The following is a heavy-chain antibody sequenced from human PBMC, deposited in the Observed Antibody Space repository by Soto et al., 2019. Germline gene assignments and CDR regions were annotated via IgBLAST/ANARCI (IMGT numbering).Heavy chain of an antibody. J-gene: IGHJ4*02. CDR3: VKDGVSGWSDYFFDY. CDR2: ISYDGINK. V-gene: IGHV3-30*18. CDR1: GFTFSNYA. D-gene: IGHD6-19*01. Sequence: PGGSLRLSCAASGFTFSNYAMHWVRRAPGKGLECVALISYDGINKYYADSVKGRFTVSRDNSKSTLYLQMNSLRAEDTAVYYCVKDGVSGWSDYFFDYWGQGTLVTVS.